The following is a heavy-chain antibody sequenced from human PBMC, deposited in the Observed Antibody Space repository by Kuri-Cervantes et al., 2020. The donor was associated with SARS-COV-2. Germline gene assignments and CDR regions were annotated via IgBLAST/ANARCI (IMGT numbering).Heavy chain of an antibody. V-gene: IGHV3-33*01. Sequence: GGSLRLSCAASGFTFSSYVMHWVRQAPGKGLDWVALIWYDGGNKYYVDSVKGRFTISRDNSKNTLYLQMINLRVEDTALYYCTRALKTTDVWAWGAPGGRHYYHGMDVWGQGTQVTVSS. D-gene: IGHD3-3*01. CDR3: TRALKTTDVWAWGAPGGRHYYHGMDV. CDR1: GFTFSSYV. CDR2: IWYDGGNK. J-gene: IGHJ6*02.